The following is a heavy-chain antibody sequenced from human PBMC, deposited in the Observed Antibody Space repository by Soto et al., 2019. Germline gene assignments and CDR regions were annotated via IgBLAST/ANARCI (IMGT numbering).Heavy chain of an antibody. CDR1: GFTFSSYW. CDR3: ARGARTSGWYESVW. CDR2: INSDGSST. V-gene: IGHV3-74*01. J-gene: IGHJ4*02. Sequence: PGGSLRLSCAASGFTFSSYWMHWVRQAPGKGLVWVSRINSDGSSTSYADSVKGRFTISRDNAKNTLYLQMNSLRAEDTAVYYCARGARTSGWYESVWWGQGTLVTVSS. D-gene: IGHD6-19*01.